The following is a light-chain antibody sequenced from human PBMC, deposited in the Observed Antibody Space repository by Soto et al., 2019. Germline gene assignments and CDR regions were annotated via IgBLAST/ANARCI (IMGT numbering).Light chain of an antibody. J-gene: IGKJ2*01. CDR1: QGISTY. Sequence: DIQLTQSPSFLSASVGDRVTITCRASQGISTYVAWFQQKPGKAPNLLIYVASTLRSGVPSRFSGTGSGTEFTLTISSLQPEDFATYYCQQLNSYPITFGQGTKLEIK. CDR2: VAS. CDR3: QQLNSYPIT. V-gene: IGKV1-9*01.